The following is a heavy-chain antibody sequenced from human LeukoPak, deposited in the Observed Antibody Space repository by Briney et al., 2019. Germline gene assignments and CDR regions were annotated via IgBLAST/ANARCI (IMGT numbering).Heavy chain of an antibody. CDR3: AKASMATINSRNDY. V-gene: IGHV3-7*03. CDR2: IKEDGSEK. D-gene: IGHD5-24*01. Sequence: GGSLRLSCAASGFTFSSYWMSWVRQAPGKGLEWVANIKEDGSEKYYVDSLKGRFTISRDNAKNSLYLQMNSLRAEDTALYYCAKASMATINSRNDYWGQGTLVTVSS. J-gene: IGHJ4*02. CDR1: GFTFSSYW.